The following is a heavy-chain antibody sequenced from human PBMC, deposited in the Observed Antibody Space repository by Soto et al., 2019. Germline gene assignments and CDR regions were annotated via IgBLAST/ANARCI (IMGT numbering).Heavy chain of an antibody. Sequence: PGGSLRLSCAASGFTVSSNYMSWVRQAPGKGLEWVSVIYSGGSTYYADSVKGRFTISRDNSKNTLYLQMNSLRAEDTAVYYCASRVITIYGMDVWGQGTTVTVS. CDR1: GFTVSSNY. J-gene: IGHJ6*02. V-gene: IGHV3-53*01. D-gene: IGHD2-21*01. CDR2: IYSGGST. CDR3: ASRVITIYGMDV.